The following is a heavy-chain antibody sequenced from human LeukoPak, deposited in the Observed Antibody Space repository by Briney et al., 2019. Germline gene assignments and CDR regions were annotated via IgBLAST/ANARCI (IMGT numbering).Heavy chain of an antibody. D-gene: IGHD1-26*01. V-gene: IGHV3-20*04. CDR3: ARAGYSGSYYSAFDI. J-gene: IGHJ3*02. CDR2: INWNGGST. CDR1: GFTFDDYG. Sequence: PGGSLRLSCAASGFTFDDYGMSWVREAPGKGLEWVSGINWNGGSTGYADSVKGRFTISRDNAKNSLYLQMNSLRAEDTALYYCARAGYSGSYYSAFDIWGQGTMVTVSS.